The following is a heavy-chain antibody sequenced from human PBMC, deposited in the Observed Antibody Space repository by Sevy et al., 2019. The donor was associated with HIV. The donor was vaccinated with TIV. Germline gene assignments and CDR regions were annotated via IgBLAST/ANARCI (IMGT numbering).Heavy chain of an antibody. CDR3: AKDRGYSYRSIDF. D-gene: IGHD5-18*01. CDR2: ISWNSGAI. J-gene: IGHJ4*02. Sequence: GGSLRLSCAASEFIFDDYAMHWVRQVPGRGLQWVSGISWNSGAIDYADSVKGRFTMSRDNAKNSLYLQMNNLRLEDTALYYCAKDRGYSYRSIDFWGQGTLVTVSS. CDR1: EFIFDDYA. V-gene: IGHV3-9*01.